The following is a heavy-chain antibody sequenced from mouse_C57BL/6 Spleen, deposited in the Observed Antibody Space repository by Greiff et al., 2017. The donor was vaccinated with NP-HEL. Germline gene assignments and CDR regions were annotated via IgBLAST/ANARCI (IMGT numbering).Heavy chain of an antibody. J-gene: IGHJ2*01. CDR2: IYPGSGST. Sequence: QVQLQQSGAELVKPGASVKMSCKASGYTFTSYWITWVKQRPGQGLEWIGDIYPGSGSTNYNEKFKSKATLTVDTSSSTAYMQLSSLTSEDSAVYYCARKGDGYYVGYFDYWGQGTTLTVSS. CDR1: GYTFTSYW. D-gene: IGHD2-3*01. CDR3: ARKGDGYYVGYFDY. V-gene: IGHV1-55*01.